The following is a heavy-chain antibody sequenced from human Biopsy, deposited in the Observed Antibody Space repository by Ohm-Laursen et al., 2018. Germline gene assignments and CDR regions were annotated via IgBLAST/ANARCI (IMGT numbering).Heavy chain of an antibody. D-gene: IGHD3-22*01. CDR1: GGSFTGHY. CDR2: ISYTGYT. Sequence: TLSLTCTISGGSFTGHYWSWIRQPPGKGLEWIGHISYTGYTSYNASLKSRVTMSVDTSKNQFSLKMSSVTAADTAVYYCARDLPYYENSGYGAFDMWGQGTMVTVSS. J-gene: IGHJ3*02. CDR3: ARDLPYYENSGYGAFDM. V-gene: IGHV4-59*11.